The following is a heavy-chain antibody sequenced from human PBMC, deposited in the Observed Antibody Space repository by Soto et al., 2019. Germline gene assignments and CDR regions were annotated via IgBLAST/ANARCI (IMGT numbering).Heavy chain of an antibody. CDR1: RSSISISNW. CDR2: IHHGGST. D-gene: IGHD1-1*01. Sequence: SETLSLTCAVSRSSISISNWWSWVRQAPGMGLEWIGEIHHGGSTNYSPSLKSRVTISVDKSKNQFSLKLSSVTAADTAVYYCARLPLVERFYGMDVWGQGTTVTVSS. V-gene: IGHV4-4*02. J-gene: IGHJ6*02. CDR3: ARLPLVERFYGMDV.